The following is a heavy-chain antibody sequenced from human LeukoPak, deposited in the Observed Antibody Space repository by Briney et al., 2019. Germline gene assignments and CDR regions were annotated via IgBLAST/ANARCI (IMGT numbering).Heavy chain of an antibody. D-gene: IGHD3-22*01. J-gene: IGHJ3*02. V-gene: IGHV3-48*01. CDR3: AKTLHSSGYYYSDAFDI. Sequence: GWSLRLSCTASGFTFSSYSVNWVRQAPGKGLEWVSYISSSSSTIYYADSVKGRFTISRDNAKNSLYLQMYSLRAEDTAVYYCAKTLHSSGYYYSDAFDIWGQGTMVTVSS. CDR1: GFTFSSYS. CDR2: ISSSSSTI.